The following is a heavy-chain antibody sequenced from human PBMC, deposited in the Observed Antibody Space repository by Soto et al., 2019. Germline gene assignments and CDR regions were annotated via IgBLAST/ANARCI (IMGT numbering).Heavy chain of an antibody. CDR3: ARVYCSSTSCSYYGMDV. V-gene: IGHV1-18*01. CDR1: GYTFTSYG. CDR2: ISAYNGNT. Sequence: GASVKVSCKASGYTFTSYGISWVRQAPGQGLEWMGWISAYNGNTNYAQKLQGRVTMTTDTSTSTAYMELRSLRSDDTAVYYCARVYCSSTSCSYYGMDVWGQGTTVTV. J-gene: IGHJ6*02. D-gene: IGHD2-2*01.